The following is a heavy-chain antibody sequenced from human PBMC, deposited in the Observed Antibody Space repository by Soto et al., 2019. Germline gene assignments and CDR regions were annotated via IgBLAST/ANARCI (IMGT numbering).Heavy chain of an antibody. D-gene: IGHD3-3*01. CDR1: GDSMSPFY. CDR3: ARGVYDYWSGYYAGSGLDV. CDR2: IYYSGNT. V-gene: IGHV4-59*13. Sequence: QVPLQESGPGLVKPSETLSHTCTVSGDSMSPFYWNWIRQSPGKGLEWIGYIYYSGNTNYNPSLKSRVAISVDTSKNQFYLKLSSVTAADTAVYYCARGVYDYWSGYYAGSGLDVWGQGTTVTVSS. J-gene: IGHJ6*02.